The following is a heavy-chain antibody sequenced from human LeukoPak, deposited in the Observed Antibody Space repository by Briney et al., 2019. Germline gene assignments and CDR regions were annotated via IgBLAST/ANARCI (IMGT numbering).Heavy chain of an antibody. CDR1: GFTFSSNA. D-gene: IGHD2-15*01. Sequence: GGSLRLSCAASGFTFSSNAMSWVRQAPGKGLEWVSAISGSGGSTYYADSVKGRFTISRDNSKNTLYLQMNSLRAEDTAVYYCAKGLRYCSGGSCYVEGACLDYWGQGTLVTVSS. CDR2: ISGSGGST. V-gene: IGHV3-23*01. J-gene: IGHJ4*02. CDR3: AKGLRYCSGGSCYVEGACLDY.